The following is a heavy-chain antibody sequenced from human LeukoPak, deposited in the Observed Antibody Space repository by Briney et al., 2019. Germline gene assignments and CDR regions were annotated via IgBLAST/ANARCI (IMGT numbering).Heavy chain of an antibody. V-gene: IGHV1-69*01. CDR2: IIPIFGTA. Sequence: SVKVSCKASGGTFSSYAISWVRQAPGQGLEWMGGIIPIFGTANYAQKFQGRVTITADESTSTAYMELSSLRSEDTAVYYCARNYGDYGGASDYWGQGTLVTVSS. D-gene: IGHD4-17*01. J-gene: IGHJ4*02. CDR1: GGTFSSYA. CDR3: ARNYGDYGGASDY.